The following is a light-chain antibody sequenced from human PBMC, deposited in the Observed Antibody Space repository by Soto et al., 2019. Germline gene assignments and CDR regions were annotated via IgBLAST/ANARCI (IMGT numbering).Light chain of an antibody. CDR2: GIS. CDR1: QSISSD. CDR3: EQYGSSPRT. Sequence: EIVLTQSPGTLSLSPGERATLSCRASQSISSDLAWYQQKPGQAPRLLIYGISSRATGIPDRFSGSGSGTDFTLTISRLEPEDFAVYYCEQYGSSPRTFGQGTKV. V-gene: IGKV3-20*01. J-gene: IGKJ1*01.